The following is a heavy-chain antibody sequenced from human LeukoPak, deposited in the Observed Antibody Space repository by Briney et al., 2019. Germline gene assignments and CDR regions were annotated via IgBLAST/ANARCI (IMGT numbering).Heavy chain of an antibody. Sequence: SETLSLTCTVSGASISSSYWSWVRQPPGKRLEWIGFIYYNGNTNSNPSLKSRVTISADTSKNQFSLKLTSVTAADTAVYYCVRGNYDNRGYSNAFDIWGQGAMVPVSS. CDR3: VRGNYDNRGYSNAFDI. D-gene: IGHD3-22*01. CDR2: IYYNGNT. V-gene: IGHV4-59*01. J-gene: IGHJ3*02. CDR1: GASISSSY.